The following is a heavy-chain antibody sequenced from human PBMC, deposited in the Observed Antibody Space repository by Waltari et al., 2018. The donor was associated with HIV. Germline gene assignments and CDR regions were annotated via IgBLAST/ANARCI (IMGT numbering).Heavy chain of an antibody. J-gene: IGHJ6*02. V-gene: IGHV1-8*01. CDR2: MYPNSENT. D-gene: IGHD2-8*02. Sequence: QVQLVQSGAEVKKPGASVKVSCKASGYTFSTYDINWVRQATGQGLEWTGWMYPNSENTGYAQKFQGRSNRTRDSSIRTADMELSSLRSDGTPVYYCSRGLHCTATICLLYHGRDVWGQGTAVSVSS. CDR3: SRGLHCTATICLLYHGRDV. CDR1: GYTFSTYD.